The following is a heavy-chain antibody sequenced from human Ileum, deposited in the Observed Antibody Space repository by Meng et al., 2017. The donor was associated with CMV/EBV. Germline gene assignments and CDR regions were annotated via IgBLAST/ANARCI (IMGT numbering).Heavy chain of an antibody. V-gene: IGHV4-39*07. J-gene: IGHJ4*02. CDR2: MYFGGIA. Sequence: QLQLQSRGPGRVHGAVHLSLLCTASAAHISSGRHFCAWFRQPPVKRLEWIGSMYFGGIADYNPSLKSRVTISLPATQKQFSLRLTSVTAADSAVYFCARDLTNKWFYYWGQGTLVTVSS. CDR3: ARDLTNKWFYY. CDR1: AAHISSGRHF. D-gene: IGHD1-26*01.